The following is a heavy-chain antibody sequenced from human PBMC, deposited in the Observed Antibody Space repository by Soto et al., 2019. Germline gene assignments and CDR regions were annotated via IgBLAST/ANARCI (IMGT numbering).Heavy chain of an antibody. CDR2: IIPIFGTA. Sequence: SVKVSCKASGGTFSSYAISWVRQAPGQGLEWMGGIIPIFGTANYAQKFQGRATITADESTSTAYMELSSLRSEDTAVYYCALGLFNAGDAFDIWGQGTMVTVSS. J-gene: IGHJ3*02. D-gene: IGHD2-21*01. CDR3: ALGLFNAGDAFDI. CDR1: GGTFSSYA. V-gene: IGHV1-69*13.